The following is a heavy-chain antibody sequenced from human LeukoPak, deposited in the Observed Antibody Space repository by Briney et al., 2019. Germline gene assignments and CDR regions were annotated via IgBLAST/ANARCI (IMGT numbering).Heavy chain of an antibody. Sequence: PGGSLRLSCKVSGFTVSSNSWSWVRQAPGKGLEWVSFISSGGNTAHSDSVKGRFTISRDSSKNTLYLQMTSLRAEDTAISYCARRAGEYSHPYDYWGQGTLVTVSS. J-gene: IGHJ4*02. CDR2: ISSGGNT. D-gene: IGHD2-15*01. V-gene: IGHV3-53*01. CDR3: ARRAGEYSHPYDY. CDR1: GFTVSSNS.